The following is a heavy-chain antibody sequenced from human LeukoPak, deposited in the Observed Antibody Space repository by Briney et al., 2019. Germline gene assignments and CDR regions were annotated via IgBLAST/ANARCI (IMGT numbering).Heavy chain of an antibody. CDR3: ARDRGPYYYDSSGWYYFDH. D-gene: IGHD3-22*01. Sequence: GGSLRLSCAASGFTFNSYSMNWVRQAPGKGLEWISYISSSSTVYYADSVRGRFTISRDNAKNSLYLQMNTLRAEDTAVYYCARDRGPYYYDSSGWYYFDHWGQGTLVTVSS. V-gene: IGHV3-48*04. CDR1: GFTFNSYS. CDR2: ISSSSTV. J-gene: IGHJ4*02.